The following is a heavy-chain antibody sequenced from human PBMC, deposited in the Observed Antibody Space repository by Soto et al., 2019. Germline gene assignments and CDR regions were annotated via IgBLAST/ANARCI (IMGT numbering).Heavy chain of an antibody. CDR1: GGSFSGYY. Sequence: SETLSLTCAVYGGSFSGYYWSWIRQPPGKGLEWIGEINHSGSTNYNPSLKSRVTISVDTSKNQFSLKLSSVTAADTAVYYCARGRTRKQAPSYPRNYWFAYWGQGTLVTVSS. CDR3: ARGRTRKQAPSYPRNYWFAY. D-gene: IGHD4-4*01. J-gene: IGHJ4*02. V-gene: IGHV4-34*01. CDR2: INHSGST.